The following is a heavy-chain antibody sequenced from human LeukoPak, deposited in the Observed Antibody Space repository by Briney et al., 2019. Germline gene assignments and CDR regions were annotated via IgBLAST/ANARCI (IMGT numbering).Heavy chain of an antibody. CDR1: GGSISNYY. J-gene: IGHJ5*02. Sequence: SETLSLTCTVSGGSISNYYWNWIRQPAGKGLEWIGRIYTSGSTNYNPSLKSRVTISVDTSKNQFSLKLSSVTAADTAVYYCARDGYCSSTSCYLWFDPWGQGTLVTVSS. CDR2: IYTSGST. V-gene: IGHV4-4*07. CDR3: ARDGYCSSTSCYLWFDP. D-gene: IGHD2-2*01.